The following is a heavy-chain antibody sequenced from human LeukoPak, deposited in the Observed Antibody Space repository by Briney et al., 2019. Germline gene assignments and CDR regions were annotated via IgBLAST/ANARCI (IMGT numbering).Heavy chain of an antibody. Sequence: PGGSLRLSCAASGFTFSSQRMHWVRQVPGKGLVWFSRINSNGIMTDYADSVKGRFTISRDNAKNTLYLQMSSLRAEDTAVYYCTNLGGSGTYLHFDYWGQGTLVTVSS. D-gene: IGHD3-10*01. J-gene: IGHJ4*02. CDR3: TNLGGSGTYLHFDY. CDR1: GFTFSSQR. V-gene: IGHV3-74*01. CDR2: INSNGIMT.